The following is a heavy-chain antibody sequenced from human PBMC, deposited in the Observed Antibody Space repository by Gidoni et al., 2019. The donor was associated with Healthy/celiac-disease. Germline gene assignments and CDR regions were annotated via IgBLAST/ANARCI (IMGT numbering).Heavy chain of an antibody. V-gene: IGHV3-15*01. CDR2: IKSKTDGGTT. CDR1: GFTFSNAW. J-gene: IGHJ4*02. D-gene: IGHD3-22*01. CDR3: TTVLDVKRDYYYDSSGYLDY. Sequence: EVQLVESGGGLVKPGGSLRLSCAAAGFTFSNAWMSWVRQAPGKGLEWVGRIKSKTDGGTTDYAAPVKGRFTISRDDSKNTLYLQMNSLKTEDTAVYYCTTVLDVKRDYYYDSSGYLDYWGQGTLVTVSS.